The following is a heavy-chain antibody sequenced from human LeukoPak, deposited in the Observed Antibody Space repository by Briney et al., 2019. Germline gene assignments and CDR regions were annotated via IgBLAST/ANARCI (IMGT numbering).Heavy chain of an antibody. CDR2: ISYDGSNK. D-gene: IGHD3-22*01. CDR1: GFTFSSYG. CDR3: TTSPSGYPDPPYYFDY. Sequence: GGSLRLSCAASGFTFSSYGMHWVRQAPGKGLEWVAVISYDGSNKYYADSVKGRFTISRDNSKNTLYLQMNSLRAEDTAVYYCTTSPSGYPDPPYYFDYWGQGTLVTVSP. V-gene: IGHV3-30*03. J-gene: IGHJ4*02.